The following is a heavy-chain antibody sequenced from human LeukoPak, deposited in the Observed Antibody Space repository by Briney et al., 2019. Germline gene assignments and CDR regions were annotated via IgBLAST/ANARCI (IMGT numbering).Heavy chain of an antibody. J-gene: IGHJ4*02. CDR1: GFIFRNYA. V-gene: IGHV3-23*01. Sequence: QPGGSLRLSCAASGFIFRNYAMSWVRQAPGKGLEWVSAITGSGDTTYYADSVKGRFTISRDNSKNTLYLQMNSLRAEDTAVYYCARDLDGYFDYWGQGTLVTVSS. D-gene: IGHD5-24*01. CDR3: ARDLDGYFDY. CDR2: ITGSGDTT.